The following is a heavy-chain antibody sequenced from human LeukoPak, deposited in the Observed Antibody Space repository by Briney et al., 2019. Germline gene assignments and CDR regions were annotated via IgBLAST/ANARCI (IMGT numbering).Heavy chain of an antibody. D-gene: IGHD3-3*01. J-gene: IGHJ4*02. CDR2: ISYDGSNK. CDR1: GFTFSRNG. CDR3: AKGITIFGVVDYFDY. Sequence: TGGSLRLSCEASGFTFSRNGMHWVRQAPGKGLEWVAVISYDGSNKYYADSVKGRFTISRDNSKNTLYLQMNNLRAEDTAVYYCAKGITIFGVVDYFDYWGQGTLVTVSS. V-gene: IGHV3-30*18.